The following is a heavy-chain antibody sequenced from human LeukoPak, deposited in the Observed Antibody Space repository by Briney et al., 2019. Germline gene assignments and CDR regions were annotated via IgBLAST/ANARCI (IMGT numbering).Heavy chain of an antibody. D-gene: IGHD6-13*01. J-gene: IGHJ3*01. CDR3: VRGQVSSSWYRDEAFDV. V-gene: IGHV4-31*03. Sequence: SQTLSLTCSVSGGFISRGGYSWNWIRQHPGKGLEWIGYTYYSGTTNYNPSPKRRVIISVDTSKNQFSLRLNSVTAADTAVYYCVRGQVSSSWYRDEAFDVWGQGTMVTVSS. CDR2: TYYSGTT. CDR1: GGFISRGGYS.